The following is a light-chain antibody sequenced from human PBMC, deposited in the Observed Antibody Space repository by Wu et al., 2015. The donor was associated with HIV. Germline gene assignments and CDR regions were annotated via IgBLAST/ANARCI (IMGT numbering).Light chain of an antibody. CDR2: DAS. V-gene: IGKV3D-15*01. CDR3: QHRSDWPT. J-gene: IGKJ1*01. CDR1: QSVGTN. Sequence: EIVMTQSPATLSVSPGERVTLSCWASQSVGTNLAWYQQEPGQAPRLLIYDASTRATGISPRFSGSGSGTEFTLTISSLEPEDFGVYYCQHRSDWPTFGQGTKVEIQ.